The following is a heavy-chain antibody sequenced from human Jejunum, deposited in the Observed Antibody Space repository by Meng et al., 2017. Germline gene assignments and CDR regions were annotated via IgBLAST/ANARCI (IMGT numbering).Heavy chain of an antibody. V-gene: IGHV2-5*02. CDR3: AHRVHYTGHWNGGSFDV. D-gene: IGHD1-1*01. CDR1: GFSLTTSGVG. CDR2: IYWDDDK. J-gene: IGHJ3*01. Sequence: SGPTLVKPTQTLTLTCTFSGFSLTTSGVGVGWIRQPPGKALEWLALIYWDDDKRYSPSLRSRLTITKDTSKNQVVLTMTNLDPVDTATYYCAHRVHYTGHWNGGSFDVWGQGTVVTVSS.